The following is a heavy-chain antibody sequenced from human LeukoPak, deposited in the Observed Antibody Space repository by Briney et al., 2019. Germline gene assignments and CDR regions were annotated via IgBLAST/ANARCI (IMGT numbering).Heavy chain of an antibody. CDR3: ARMFRSSWYINWFDP. V-gene: IGHV4-34*01. J-gene: IGHJ5*02. D-gene: IGHD6-13*01. Sequence: SETLSLTCAVYGGSFNGYYWSWIRQPPGKGLEWIGSIYHSGSTSYNPSLKSRLTISVDTSKNQFSLKLNFVTAADTAMYYCARMFRSSWYINWFDPWGQGTLVTVSS. CDR1: GGSFNGYY. CDR2: IYHSGST.